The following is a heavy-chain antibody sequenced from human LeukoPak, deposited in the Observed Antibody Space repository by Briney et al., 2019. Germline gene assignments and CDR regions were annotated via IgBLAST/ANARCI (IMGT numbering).Heavy chain of an antibody. D-gene: IGHD3-9*01. J-gene: IGHJ4*02. CDR1: GFTFSNYA. CDR2: ITGSGTST. V-gene: IGHV3-23*01. Sequence: GASLRLSCVASGFTFSNYAMSWVRQAPGKGLEWVSAITGSGTSTYYADSLKGRFTISRDNSKNTVFLQMNSLRHEDTSIYYCVIWGDYDVLTGYYVPDYWGQGTLVTVSS. CDR3: VIWGDYDVLTGYYVPDY.